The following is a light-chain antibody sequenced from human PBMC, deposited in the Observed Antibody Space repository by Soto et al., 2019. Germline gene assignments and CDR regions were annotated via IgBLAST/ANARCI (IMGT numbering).Light chain of an antibody. CDR2: GAS. V-gene: IGKV3-15*01. Sequence: EIVMTQSPATLSVSPGERATLSCRASQSVYTTLAWYQQKPGQAPRLLIYGASTRATGIPARFSGSGSATEFTLTISSLQSEDSAVYYCQQYSKWPLTFGEGTKVEI. J-gene: IGKJ4*01. CDR3: QQYSKWPLT. CDR1: QSVYTT.